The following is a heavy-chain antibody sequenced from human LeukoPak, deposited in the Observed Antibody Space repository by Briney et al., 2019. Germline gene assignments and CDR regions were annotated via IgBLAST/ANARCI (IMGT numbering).Heavy chain of an antibody. Sequence: GGSLRLSCAASGFTFSSYATSWVRQAPGKGLEWVSAISNSGGDTSYSDSVKGRFTISGDNSKSTLYLQMNSLRAEDTAIYYCSTWNYVEYWGQGTLVTVSS. CDR2: ISNSGGDT. CDR1: GFTFSSYA. D-gene: IGHD2-2*01. V-gene: IGHV3-23*01. CDR3: STWNYVEY. J-gene: IGHJ4*02.